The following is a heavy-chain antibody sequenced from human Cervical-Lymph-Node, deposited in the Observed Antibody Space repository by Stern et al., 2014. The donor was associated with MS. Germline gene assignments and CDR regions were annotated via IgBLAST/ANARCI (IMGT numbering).Heavy chain of an antibody. D-gene: IGHD3-22*01. CDR1: GYTFTSYE. CDR2: MHSNSGNS. J-gene: IGHJ4*02. Sequence: VPLVESGAEVKTPGASVKVSCKASGYTFTSYEIHWVRQASGQGPEWMGWMHSNSGNSGHAQKFQGRVTMTRNTSISTAYLELSSLTSEDTAVYYCARKIHDASGFYYWGQGTLVTVSS. V-gene: IGHV1-8*01. CDR3: ARKIHDASGFYY.